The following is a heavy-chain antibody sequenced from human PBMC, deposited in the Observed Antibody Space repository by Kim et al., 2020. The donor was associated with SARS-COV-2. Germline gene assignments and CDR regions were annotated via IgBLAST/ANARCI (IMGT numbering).Heavy chain of an antibody. CDR3: ARPKDYDYVWGSYRDWYFDL. J-gene: IGHJ2*01. CDR1: GYTFTSYA. Sequence: ASVKVPCKASGYTFTSYAMHWVRQAPGQRLEWMGWINAGNGISKYSQKFQGRVTITRDTSASTAYMELSSLRSEDTAVYYCARPKDYDYVWGSYRDWYFDLWGRGTLVTVSS. CDR2: INAGNGIS. D-gene: IGHD3-16*02. V-gene: IGHV1-3*01.